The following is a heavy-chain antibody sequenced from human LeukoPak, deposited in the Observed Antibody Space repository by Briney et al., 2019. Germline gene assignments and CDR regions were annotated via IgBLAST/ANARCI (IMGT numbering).Heavy chain of an antibody. V-gene: IGHV1-2*02. D-gene: IGHD6-13*01. J-gene: IGHJ3*02. CDR2: INPNSGGT. CDR1: GYTFTGYY. Sequence: ASVKVSCKASGYTFTGYYIHWVRQAPGQGLEWMGWINPNSGGTNYAQKFQGRVTMTRDTSISTAYMELSRLRSDDTAVYYCASFGSSSWYASDAFDIWGQGTMVTVSS. CDR3: ASFGSSSWYASDAFDI.